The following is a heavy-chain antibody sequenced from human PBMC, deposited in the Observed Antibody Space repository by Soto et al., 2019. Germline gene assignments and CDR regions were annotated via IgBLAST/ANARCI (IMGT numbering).Heavy chain of an antibody. CDR2: VSGSGIST. Sequence: DVQLLESGGGLVQPGGSLRLSCAASGFTFRSYAMSWVRQAPGKGLEWVSGVSGSGISTDYADSVKGRFTVSRDNSKNTLYLQMKSLRAEDTAVYNCAKEPVGPDWYFDLWGRGTLVTVSS. V-gene: IGHV3-23*01. J-gene: IGHJ2*01. CDR1: GFTFRSYA. CDR3: AKEPVGPDWYFDL.